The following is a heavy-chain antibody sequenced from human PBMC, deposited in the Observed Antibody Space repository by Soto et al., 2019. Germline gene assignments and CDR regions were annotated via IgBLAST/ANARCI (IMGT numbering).Heavy chain of an antibody. CDR1: GFTFGSYA. CDR3: ARGPYCSSSSCYTSGHVDF. V-gene: IGHV3-23*01. J-gene: IGHJ4*02. D-gene: IGHD2-2*02. CDR2: ISGSGAST. Sequence: EVQLLESGGGLVQPGGSLRLSCAGSGFTFGSYAMTWVRQAPGKGLEWVSAISGSGASTYYADSVKGRFTMSRDNSKNTLYLQMNRLRAEDTAIYYCARGPYCSSSSCYTSGHVDFWGQGTLVTVSS.